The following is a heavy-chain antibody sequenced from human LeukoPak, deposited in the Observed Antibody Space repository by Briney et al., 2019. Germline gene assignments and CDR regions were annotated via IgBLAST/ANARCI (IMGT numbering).Heavy chain of an antibody. D-gene: IGHD3-10*01. J-gene: IGHJ4*02. CDR3: AMGETFGPFDY. CDR2: INPSGGST. CDR1: GYTFTSYY. Sequence: APVKVSCKASGYTFTSYYMHWVRQAPGQGLEWMGIINPSGGSTSYAQKFQGRVTMTRDTSTSTVYMELSSLRSEDTAVYYCAMGETFGPFDYWGQGTLVTVSS. V-gene: IGHV1-46*01.